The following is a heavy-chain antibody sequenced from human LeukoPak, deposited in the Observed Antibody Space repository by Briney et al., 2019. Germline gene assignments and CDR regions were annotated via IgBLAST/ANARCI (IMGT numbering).Heavy chain of an antibody. D-gene: IGHD5-24*01. J-gene: IGHJ4*02. V-gene: IGHV3-30*02. CDR2: MQYDGSEK. CDR1: GFTFSSYG. CDR3: VKDEARWLHHGFDY. Sequence: GGSLRLSCAVSGFTFSSYGMHWVRQAPGKGLEWVAFMQYDGSEKYYADSVKGRFTMSRDNSKKTLYLQMNSPRTEDTAVYYCVKDEARWLHHGFDYWGQGTLVTVSS.